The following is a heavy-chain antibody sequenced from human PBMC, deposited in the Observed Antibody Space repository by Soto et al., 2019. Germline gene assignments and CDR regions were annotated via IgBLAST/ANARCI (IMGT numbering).Heavy chain of an antibody. Sequence: GRSMRLSCAASGFTFSSHSMNWVRQAPGKGLEWVSSISSSSSYIYYADSVKGRFTISRDNAKNSLYLQMNSLRAEDTAVYYCARRSGFDPWGQGTLVTVSS. CDR3: ARRSGFDP. CDR1: GFTFSSHS. V-gene: IGHV3-21*01. J-gene: IGHJ5*02. D-gene: IGHD6-19*01. CDR2: ISSSSSYI.